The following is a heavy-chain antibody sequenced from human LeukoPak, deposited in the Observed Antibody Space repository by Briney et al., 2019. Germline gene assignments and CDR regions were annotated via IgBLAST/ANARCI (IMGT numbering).Heavy chain of an antibody. CDR2: VRYGGNIK. D-gene: IGHD3-9*01. CDR1: EFTFSAYA. Sequence: GGSLRLSCATSEFTFSAYAMHWIRQAPGRGLEWVAFVRYGGNIKYYADSVKGRFTISRDNSKNTLYLQMNSLSPEDTAVYYCTKDLGTEYNIFDYWGQGTLVTVSS. CDR3: TKDLGTEYNIFDY. J-gene: IGHJ4*02. V-gene: IGHV3-30*02.